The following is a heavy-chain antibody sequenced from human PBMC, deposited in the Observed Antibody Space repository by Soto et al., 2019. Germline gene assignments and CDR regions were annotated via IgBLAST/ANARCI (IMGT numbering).Heavy chain of an antibody. CDR2: IWYDGSNK. D-gene: IGHD6-6*01. CDR1: GFTFSSYG. V-gene: IGHV3-33*01. CDR3: ARDRTSIAGDLRFDP. J-gene: IGHJ5*02. Sequence: SLSLSCAASGFTFSSYGMHWVRQAPGKGLEWVAVIWYDGSNKYYADSVKGRFTISRDNSKNTLYLQMNSLRAEDTAVYYCARDRTSIAGDLRFDPCGQGTLVTVSS.